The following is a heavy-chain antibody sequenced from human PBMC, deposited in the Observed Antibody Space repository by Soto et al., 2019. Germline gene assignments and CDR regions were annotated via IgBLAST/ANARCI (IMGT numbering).Heavy chain of an antibody. CDR2: ISAYNGNT. Sequence: QVQLVQSGAEVKKPGASVKVSCKASGYTFTSYGISWVRQAPGQGLEWMGWISAYNGNTNYAQKLQGRVTMTTDTSTSTAYMELRSLRSDDTAVYYCARDEFVDYDFWSGYLTLGQPGFDPWGQGTLVTVSS. CDR1: GYTFTSYG. D-gene: IGHD3-3*01. CDR3: ARDEFVDYDFWSGYLTLGQPGFDP. V-gene: IGHV1-18*04. J-gene: IGHJ5*02.